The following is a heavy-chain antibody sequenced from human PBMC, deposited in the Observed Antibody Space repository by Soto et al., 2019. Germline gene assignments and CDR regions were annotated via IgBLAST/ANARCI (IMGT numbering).Heavy chain of an antibody. CDR3: AIHRYGLGRKGLSDY. Sequence: QLQLQESGPGLLKPSETLSLSCSVSGGFISNNNYYWGWIRQSPGRGLEWIAGVYYTGSTYYNPSLGSRVTISFDTSKNQFSLMLTSVSAADTAVDYCAIHRYGLGRKGLSDYWGQGTLVTVSS. CDR1: GGFISNNNYY. D-gene: IGHD3-10*01. J-gene: IGHJ4*02. V-gene: IGHV4-39*01. CDR2: VYYTGST.